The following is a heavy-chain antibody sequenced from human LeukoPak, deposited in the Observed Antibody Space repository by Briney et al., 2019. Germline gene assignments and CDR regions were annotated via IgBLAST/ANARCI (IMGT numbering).Heavy chain of an antibody. CDR2: IYYSGST. V-gene: IGHV4-61*01. CDR3: ARFRFGELSAFDY. D-gene: IGHD3-10*01. J-gene: IGHJ4*02. CDR1: GGSVSSGSYY. Sequence: PSETLSLTCTVSGGSVSSGSYYWSWIRQPPGTGLEWIGYIYYSGSTNYNPSLKSRVTISVDTSKNQFSLKLSSVTAADTAVYYCARFRFGELSAFDYWGQGTLVTVSS.